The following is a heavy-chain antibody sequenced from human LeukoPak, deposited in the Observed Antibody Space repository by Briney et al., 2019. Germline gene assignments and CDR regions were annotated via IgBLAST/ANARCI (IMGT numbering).Heavy chain of an antibody. D-gene: IGHD1-1*01. CDR2: IYYSGTT. V-gene: IGHV4-39*01. CDR1: GDSISSITYY. J-gene: IGHJ4*02. CDR3: ASLRNWKYFDY. Sequence: PSETLSLTCTVSGDSISSITYYWGWIRQPPGKGLEWIGTIYYSGTTYYNPSLKSRVTISGDTSKNQFSLKLSSVTAAGTAVYYCASLRNWKYFDYWGQGTLVTVSS.